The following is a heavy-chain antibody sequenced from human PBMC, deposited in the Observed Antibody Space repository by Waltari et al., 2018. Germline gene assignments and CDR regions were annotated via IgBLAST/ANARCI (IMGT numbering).Heavy chain of an antibody. D-gene: IGHD3-10*01. CDR1: GYTLTELS. J-gene: IGHJ4*02. CDR2: FDPEDGET. CDR3: ATRITMVTPDY. Sequence: QVQLVQSGAEVKKPGASVKVSCKVSGYTLTELSMHWVRQAPGKGLEWMGGFDPEDGETIYAQKVQGRVTMTEDTSTVTAYMEVSSLRSEDTAVYYCATRITMVTPDYWGQGTLVTVSS. V-gene: IGHV1-24*01.